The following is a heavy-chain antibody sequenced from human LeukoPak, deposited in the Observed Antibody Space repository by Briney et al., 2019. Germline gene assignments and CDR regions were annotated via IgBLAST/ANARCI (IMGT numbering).Heavy chain of an antibody. CDR3: ARAGSDNLPY. D-gene: IGHD1-26*01. Sequence: PSETLSLTCAVSGASISSGYWWNWVRQPPGKGLEWIGEISHAGSTNYNPSLKSRVTISLDTSKNHFSLSLSSVTATDTAVYYCARAGSDNLPYWGQGTLVTVSS. V-gene: IGHV4-4*02. CDR2: ISHAGST. J-gene: IGHJ4*02. CDR1: GASISSGYW.